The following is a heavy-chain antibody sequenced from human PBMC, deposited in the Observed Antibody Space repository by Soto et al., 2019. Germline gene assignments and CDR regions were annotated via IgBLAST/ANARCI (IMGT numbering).Heavy chain of an antibody. Sequence: QVQLQESGPGLVKPSETLSLTCAVSGDSISSYYCMWIRQPPGKGLESIGYLYYGRSANYNPSLKSRVTLSVDTSTNQCSLTLSSMTVADTAVYYFALRSMAVVPEYWGQGTLVTVSS. V-gene: IGHV4-59*01. CDR3: ALRSMAVVPEY. D-gene: IGHD3-22*01. CDR1: GDSISSYY. J-gene: IGHJ4*02. CDR2: LYYGRSA.